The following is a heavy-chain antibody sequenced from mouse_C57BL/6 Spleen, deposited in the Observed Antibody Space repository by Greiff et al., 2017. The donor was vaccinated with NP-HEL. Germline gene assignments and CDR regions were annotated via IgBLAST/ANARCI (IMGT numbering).Heavy chain of an antibody. CDR1: GYTFTDYY. J-gene: IGHJ4*01. V-gene: IGHV1-76*01. CDR3: ARSGGRGYAMDY. Sequence: VKLQESGAELVRPGASVKLSCKASGYTFTDYYINWVKQRPGQGLEWIARIYPGSGNTYYNEKFKGKATLTAEKSSSTAYMQLSSLTSEDSAVYFCARSGGRGYAMDYWGQGTSVTVSS. D-gene: IGHD3-1*01. CDR2: IYPGSGNT.